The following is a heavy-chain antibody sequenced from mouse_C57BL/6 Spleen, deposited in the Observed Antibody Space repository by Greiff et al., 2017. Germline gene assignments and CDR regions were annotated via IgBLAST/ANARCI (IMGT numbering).Heavy chain of an antibody. CDR3: AREGAITTVVVPGYAMDY. V-gene: IGHV1-82*01. Sequence: QVQLQQSGPELVKPGASVKISCKASGYAFSSSWMNWVKQRPGKGLEWIGRIYPGDGDTNYNGKFKGKATRTADKSSSTAYMQLSSLTSEDSAVYFCAREGAITTVVVPGYAMDYWGQGTSVTVSS. J-gene: IGHJ4*01. CDR1: GYAFSSSW. CDR2: IYPGDGDT. D-gene: IGHD1-1*01.